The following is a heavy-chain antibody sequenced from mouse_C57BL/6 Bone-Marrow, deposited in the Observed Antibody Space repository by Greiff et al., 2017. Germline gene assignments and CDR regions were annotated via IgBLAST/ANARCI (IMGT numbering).Heavy chain of an antibody. J-gene: IGHJ4*01. Sequence: DVKLVESGGGLVKPGGSLKLSCAASGFTFSSYAMSWVRQTPEKRLEWVATISDGGSYTYYPDNVKGRFTISRDNAKNNLYLQMSHLKSEDTAMYYCARPMVMDYWGQGTSVTVSS. D-gene: IGHD2-3*01. V-gene: IGHV5-4*03. CDR1: GFTFSSYA. CDR3: ARPMVMDY. CDR2: ISDGGSYT.